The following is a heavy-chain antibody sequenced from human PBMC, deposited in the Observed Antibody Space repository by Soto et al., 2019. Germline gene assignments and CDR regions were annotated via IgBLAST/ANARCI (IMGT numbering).Heavy chain of an antibody. CDR2: IYHSGST. CDR3: ARGTRALITSFFAY. CDR1: GGSISSSNW. J-gene: IGHJ4*02. D-gene: IGHD3-16*01. Sequence: PSETLSLTCAVSGGSISSSNWWSWVRQPPGKGLEWIGEIYHSGSTNYNPSLKSRVTISVDKSKNQFSLKLSSVTAADTAVYYCARGTRALITSFFAYWGQGLPVTVSS. V-gene: IGHV4-4*02.